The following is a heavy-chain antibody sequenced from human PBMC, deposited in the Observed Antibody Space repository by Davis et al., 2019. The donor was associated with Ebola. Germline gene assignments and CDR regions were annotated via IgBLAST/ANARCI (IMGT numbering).Heavy chain of an antibody. V-gene: IGHV3-33*06. CDR1: GFTFSSYG. CDR2: IWYDGSNK. J-gene: IGHJ4*02. Sequence: GESLKISCAASGFTFSSYGMHWVRQAPGKGLEWVAVIWYDGSNKYYADSVKGRFTISRDNSKNTLYLQMNSLRAEDTAVYYCAKPLAPRFSYWGQGTLVTVSS. CDR3: AKPLAPRFSY. D-gene: IGHD3-16*01.